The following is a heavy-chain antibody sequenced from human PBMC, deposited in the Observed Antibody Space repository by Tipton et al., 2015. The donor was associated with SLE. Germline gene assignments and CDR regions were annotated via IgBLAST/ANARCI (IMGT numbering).Heavy chain of an antibody. CDR1: GASISSYY. J-gene: IGHJ4*02. CDR3: ARGGIYHDDSGNFDY. CDR2: VYDIDST. Sequence: TLSLTCTVSGASISSYYWSWVRQPPGKGLEWIGYVYDIDSTNYNPSLKNQFSLKLSSVTAADTAIYYCARGGIYHDDSGNFDYWGQGTLVTVSS. D-gene: IGHD3-22*01. V-gene: IGHV4-59*01.